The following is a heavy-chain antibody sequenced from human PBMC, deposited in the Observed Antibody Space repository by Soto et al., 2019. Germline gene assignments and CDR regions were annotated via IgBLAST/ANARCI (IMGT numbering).Heavy chain of an antibody. V-gene: IGHV5-51*01. CDR1: GYRFSIYW. J-gene: IGHJ3*01. D-gene: IGHD2-2*01. CDR3: ARASYSTWMGAFVV. Sequence: PGESLKISCKGSGYRFSIYWIGWVRQMPGKGLEWVGNIYPGDSRSTYSPSYQGQVIISADKSIDTAYLQWSSLKASDTSIYSCARASYSTWMGAFVVGGQGTMVTASS. CDR2: IYPGDSRS.